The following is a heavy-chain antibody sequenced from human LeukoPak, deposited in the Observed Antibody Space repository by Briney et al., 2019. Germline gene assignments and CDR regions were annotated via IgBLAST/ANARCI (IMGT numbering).Heavy chain of an antibody. D-gene: IGHD3-10*01. CDR1: GGPFSGYY. Sequence: SETLSLTCAVYGGPFSGYYWSWIRQPPGKGLEWIGEINHSGSTNYNPSLKSRVTISVDTSKNQFSLKLSSVTAADTAVYYCAASLWFGESVFDPWGQGTLVTVSS. CDR3: AASLWFGESVFDP. J-gene: IGHJ5*02. V-gene: IGHV4-34*01. CDR2: INHSGST.